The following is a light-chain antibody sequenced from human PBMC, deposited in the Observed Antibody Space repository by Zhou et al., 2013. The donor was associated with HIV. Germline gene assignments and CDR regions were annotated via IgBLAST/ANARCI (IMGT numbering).Light chain of an antibody. CDR3: QQYNSYSCS. CDR2: KAS. V-gene: IGKV1-5*03. Sequence: DIQMTQSPSTLSASVGDRVTITCRASQSISNWLAWYQQKPGKAPKLLIYKASSLESGVPSRFSGSGSGTEFTLTISSLQSDDFATYYCQQYNSYSCSFGQGTKLEIK. J-gene: IGKJ2*04. CDR1: QSISNW.